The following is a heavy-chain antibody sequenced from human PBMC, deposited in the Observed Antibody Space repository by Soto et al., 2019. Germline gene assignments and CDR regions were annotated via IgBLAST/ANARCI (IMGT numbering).Heavy chain of an antibody. V-gene: IGHV4-31*03. D-gene: IGHD6-13*01. J-gene: IGHJ5*02. Sequence: QVQLQESGPGLVKPSQTLSLTCTVSGGSISSGGYYWSWIRQHPGKGLEWIGYIYYSGSTYYNPSLKSRVTIAVDTSKNQFSLKLSSVTAADTAVYYCARGWIAAAGNWFDPWGQGTLVTVSS. CDR3: ARGWIAAAGNWFDP. CDR2: IYYSGST. CDR1: GGSISSGGYY.